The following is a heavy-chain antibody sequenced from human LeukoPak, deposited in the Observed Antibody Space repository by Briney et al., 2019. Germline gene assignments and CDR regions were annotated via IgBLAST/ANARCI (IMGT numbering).Heavy chain of an antibody. V-gene: IGHV3-7*05. CDR3: VRDGIRDIPGVITIRYDY. D-gene: IGHD3-10*01. J-gene: IGHJ4*02. Sequence: GVSLRLSCSASAFTFSMYWITWVRQAPGKGLEWVATIKEDGSDKYYVDSVRGRFTISRDNAENSLNLQMNSLTAEDTALYYCVRDGIRDIPGVITIRYDYWGQGTLVTVSS. CDR2: IKEDGSDK. CDR1: AFTFSMYW.